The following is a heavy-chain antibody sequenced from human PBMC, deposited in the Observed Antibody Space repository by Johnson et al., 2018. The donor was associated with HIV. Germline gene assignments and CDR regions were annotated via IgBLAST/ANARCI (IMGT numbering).Heavy chain of an antibody. D-gene: IGHD4-23*01. CDR1: GFTFSSYG. J-gene: IGHJ3*02. CDR2: IRYDGSNK. V-gene: IGHV3-30*02. Sequence: QMLLVESGGGVVQPGGSLRLSCAASGFTFSSYGMHWVRQAPGKGLEWVAFIRYDGSNKYYADSVKGRFTISRDNSKNTMYLQMNSLRAEDTAVYYCAKSPGKDHGGNSGGIDIWGQGTMVTVSS. CDR3: AKSPGKDHGGNSGGIDI.